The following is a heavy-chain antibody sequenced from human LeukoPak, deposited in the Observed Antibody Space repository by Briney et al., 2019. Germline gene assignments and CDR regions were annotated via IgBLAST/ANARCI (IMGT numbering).Heavy chain of an antibody. Sequence: GASVKVSCKASGGTFSSYAISWVRQAPGQGLEWMGGIIPISGTANYAQKFQGRVTITADESTSTAYMELSSLRSGDTAVYYCARDIVGATFYYFDYWGQGTLVTVSS. V-gene: IGHV1-69*13. J-gene: IGHJ4*02. CDR1: GGTFSSYA. D-gene: IGHD1-26*01. CDR3: ARDIVGATFYYFDY. CDR2: IIPISGTA.